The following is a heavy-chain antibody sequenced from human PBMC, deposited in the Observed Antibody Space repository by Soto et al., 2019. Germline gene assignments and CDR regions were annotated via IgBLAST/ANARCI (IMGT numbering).Heavy chain of an antibody. CDR3: ARPLYYDFWSANIRGYYYGMDV. J-gene: IGHJ6*02. CDR1: GGTFSSYA. Sequence: GASVKVCCKASGGTFSSYAISWVRQAPGQGLEWMGGIIPIFGTANYAQKFQGRVTITADKSASTAYMELSSLRSEDTAVYYCARPLYYDFWSANIRGYYYGMDVWGQGTTVTVSS. CDR2: IIPIFGTA. V-gene: IGHV1-69*06. D-gene: IGHD3-3*01.